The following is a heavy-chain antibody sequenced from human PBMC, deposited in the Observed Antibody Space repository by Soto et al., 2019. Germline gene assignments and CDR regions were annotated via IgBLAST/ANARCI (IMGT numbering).Heavy chain of an antibody. CDR1: RFTFSSYA. CDR2: ISGSGGST. CDR3: AKSVGATETMLDDAFDI. V-gene: IGHV3-23*01. D-gene: IGHD1-26*01. J-gene: IGHJ3*02. Sequence: GSLRLSCAASRFTFSSYAMSWVRQAPGKGLEWVSAISGSGGSTYYADSVKGRFTIPRDNSKNTLYLQMNSLRAEDTAVYYCAKSVGATETMLDDAFDIWGQGTMVTVSS.